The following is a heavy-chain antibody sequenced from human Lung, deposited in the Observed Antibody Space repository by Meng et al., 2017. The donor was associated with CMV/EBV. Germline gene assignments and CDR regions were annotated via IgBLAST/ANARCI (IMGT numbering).Heavy chain of an antibody. CDR2: VYYNGST. CDR3: ARRLWGFFDS. Sequence: SXTXSPXCSVYAGSASSTHYYWGWIRQTPGKGREWIGHVYYNGSTYHNPSLKSRVTMSVDTSKNHFSLNVSSVTAADTAVYYCARRLWGFFDSWGQGTLVTVSS. V-gene: IGHV4-39*02. D-gene: IGHD3-16*01. CDR1: AGSASSTHYY. J-gene: IGHJ4*02.